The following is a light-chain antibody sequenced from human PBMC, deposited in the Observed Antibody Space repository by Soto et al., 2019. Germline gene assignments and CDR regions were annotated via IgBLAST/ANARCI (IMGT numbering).Light chain of an antibody. CDR2: RGS. CDR1: QSVSSSY. Sequence: EIVLTQSPGTLSLSPGERATLSCRASQSVSSSYLAWYQQKPGQPPRLLIYRGSSRGPGIPDRFSGRGSGTEFTLTISRLEPEDFAVYYCQDYGTSAPWTFGQGTRVEIK. CDR3: QDYGTSAPWT. J-gene: IGKJ1*01. V-gene: IGKV3-20*01.